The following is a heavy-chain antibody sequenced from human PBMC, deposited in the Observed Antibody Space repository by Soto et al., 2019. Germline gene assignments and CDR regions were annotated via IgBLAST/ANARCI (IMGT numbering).Heavy chain of an antibody. CDR1: GFTFRHYH. V-gene: IGHV3-11*01. Sequence: GGSLRLSCAASGFTFRHYHMRWIRQSPGKGLEWVSDITYSDSTVYDADSVKGRFTVTRDNSKNSLYLQMNSLRAEDTAVYYCARDSGGSPIARGATDYSGQGTLVTVSS. D-gene: IGHD3-10*01. J-gene: IGHJ4*02. CDR2: ITYSDSTV. CDR3: ARDSGGSPIARGATDY.